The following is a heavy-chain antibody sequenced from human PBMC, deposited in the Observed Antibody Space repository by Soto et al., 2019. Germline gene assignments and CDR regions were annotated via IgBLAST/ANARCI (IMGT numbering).Heavy chain of an antibody. CDR3: ARDGRIAAAGSHLDY. V-gene: IGHV3-33*01. CDR2: IWYDGSNK. D-gene: IGHD6-13*01. CDR1: GFTFSSYG. J-gene: IGHJ4*02. Sequence: GGSLRLSCAASGFTFSSYGMHWVRQAPGKGLEWVAVIWYDGSNKYYADSVKGRFTISRDNSKNTLYLQMNSLRAEDTAVYYCARDGRIAAAGSHLDYWGQGTLVTVSS.